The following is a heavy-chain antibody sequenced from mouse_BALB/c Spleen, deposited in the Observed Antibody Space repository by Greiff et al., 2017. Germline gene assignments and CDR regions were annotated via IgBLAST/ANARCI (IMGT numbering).Heavy chain of an antibody. CDR3: VRGAYYYGSSPYAMDD. CDR1: GFSLTSYD. D-gene: IGHD1-1*01. Sequence: QVQLQQSGPGLVAPSQSLSITCTVSGFSLTSYDISWIRQPPGKGLEWLGVIWTGGGTNYNSAFMSRLSISKDNSKSQVFLKMNSLQTDDTAIYYCVRGAYYYGSSPYAMDDWGQGTSVTVSS. J-gene: IGHJ4*01. V-gene: IGHV2-9-2*01. CDR2: IWTGGGT.